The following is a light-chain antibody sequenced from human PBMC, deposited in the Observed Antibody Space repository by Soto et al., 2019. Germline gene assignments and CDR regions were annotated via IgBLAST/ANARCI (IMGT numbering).Light chain of an antibody. CDR1: QSVSNN. CDR3: QQYNNWPPIT. CDR2: GAS. J-gene: IGKJ5*01. V-gene: IGKV3-15*01. Sequence: EIVLTQSPGTLSLSPGERATLSCRASQSVSNNLAWYQQKPGQAPRLLIYGASTRATGIPARFSGSGSGTEFTLTIGSLQSEDFAVYDCQQYNNWPPITFGQGTRLEIK.